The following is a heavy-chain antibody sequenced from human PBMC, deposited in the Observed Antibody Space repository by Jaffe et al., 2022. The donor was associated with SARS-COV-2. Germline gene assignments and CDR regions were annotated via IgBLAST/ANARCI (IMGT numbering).Heavy chain of an antibody. D-gene: IGHD5-12*01. Sequence: QVQLVQSGAEVKKPGASVKVSCKVSGYTLTELSMHWVRQAPGKGLEWMGGFDPEDGETIYAQKFQGRVTMTEDTSTDTAYMELSSLRSEDTAVYYCATLIVATKRNRDGYNYRPTYYFDYWGQGTLVTVSS. V-gene: IGHV1-24*01. J-gene: IGHJ4*02. CDR1: GYTLTELS. CDR2: FDPEDGET. CDR3: ATLIVATKRNRDGYNYRPTYYFDY.